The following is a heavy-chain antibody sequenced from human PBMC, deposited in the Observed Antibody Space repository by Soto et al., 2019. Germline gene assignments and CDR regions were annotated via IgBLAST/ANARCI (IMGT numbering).Heavy chain of an antibody. CDR3: AHETDGNPAGYFDY. J-gene: IGHJ4*02. CDR2: IYWNDDK. D-gene: IGHD1-1*01. CDR1: GFSLSTSGVG. V-gene: IGHV2-5*01. Sequence: QITLKESGPTLVKPTQTLTLTCTFSGFSLSTSGVGVGWIRQPPGKALERLALIYWNDDKRYSPSLKSRITNTRNTSKDQADLTTTTMDRVATATYYSAHETDGNPAGYFDYWGQGTLDTVSS.